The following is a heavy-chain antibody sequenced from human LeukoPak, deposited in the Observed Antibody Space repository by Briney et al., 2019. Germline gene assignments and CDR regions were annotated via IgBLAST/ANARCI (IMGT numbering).Heavy chain of an antibody. V-gene: IGHV3-7*01. CDR3: ARDLGWY. D-gene: IGHD2-15*01. CDR2: IKQDGSEK. CDR1: GFTFSSNW. Sequence: GGSLRLSCAASGFTFSSNWMSWVRQAQGRGLEWVANIKQDGSEKYYVDSVKCRFTISRDNAKNSLYLQMNSLRAEDTAVYYCARDLGWYWGQGTLVTVSS. J-gene: IGHJ4*02.